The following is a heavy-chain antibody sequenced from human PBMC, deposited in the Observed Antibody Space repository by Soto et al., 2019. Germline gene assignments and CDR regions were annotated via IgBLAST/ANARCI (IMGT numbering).Heavy chain of an antibody. V-gene: IGHV3-23*01. CDR3: ARRGSGSYYDY. Sequence: EVQLLESGGGLVQPGGSLRLSCAASGFTFSSYAMRWVRQAPVKGLEWVSAISGSGGSTYYADSVKGRFTISRDNSKNTLYLQMSSLRGADTAVYDCARRGSGSYYDYWGQGTLVTVSS. J-gene: IGHJ4*02. D-gene: IGHD1-26*01. CDR2: ISGSGGST. CDR1: GFTFSSYA.